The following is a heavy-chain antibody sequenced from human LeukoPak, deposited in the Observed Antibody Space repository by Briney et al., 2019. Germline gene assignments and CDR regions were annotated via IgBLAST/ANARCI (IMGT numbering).Heavy chain of an antibody. CDR2: ISGSGGST. V-gene: IGHV3-23*01. CDR3: AKDAWDSGGSYYFDY. Sequence: PGGSLRLSCAASGFTFGSYAMSWVRQAPGKGLEWVSAISGSGGSTYYADSVKGRFTISRDNSKNTLYLQMNSLRAEDTAVYYCAKDAWDSGGSYYFDYWGQGTLVTVSS. D-gene: IGHD1-26*01. J-gene: IGHJ4*02. CDR1: GFTFGSYA.